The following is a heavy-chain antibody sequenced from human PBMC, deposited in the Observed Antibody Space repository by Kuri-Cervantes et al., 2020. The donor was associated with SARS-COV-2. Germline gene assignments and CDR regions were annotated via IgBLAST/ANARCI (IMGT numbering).Heavy chain of an antibody. V-gene: IGHV4-38-2*01. D-gene: IGHD3-16*01. J-gene: IGHJ2*01. CDR2: IYHSGST. CDR3: ARRTVGHFDL. CDR1: GYSISSGYY. Sequence: ESLKISCAVSGYSISSGYYWGWIRQPPGKGLEWIGSIYHSGSTYYNPSLKSRVTISVDTSKNQFSLKLSSVTAADTAVYYCARRTVGHFDLWGRSTLVTVSS.